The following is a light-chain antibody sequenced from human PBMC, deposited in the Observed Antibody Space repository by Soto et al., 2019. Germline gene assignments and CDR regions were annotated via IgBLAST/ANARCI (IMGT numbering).Light chain of an antibody. CDR3: QQYGSSPFT. CDR2: GAS. J-gene: IGKJ3*01. Sequence: EIVLTQSPGTLSLSPGERATLSCRASQSVSSSYLAWYQQKPDQAPRLLIYGASSRATGLPDRFSGSGSGTDFTLTISRLEPEDFALYYCQQYGSSPFTFGPGTKVDIK. CDR1: QSVSSSY. V-gene: IGKV3-20*01.